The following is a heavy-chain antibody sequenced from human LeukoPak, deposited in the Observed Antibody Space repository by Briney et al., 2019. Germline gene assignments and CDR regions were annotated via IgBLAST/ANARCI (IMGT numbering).Heavy chain of an antibody. V-gene: IGHV4-39*01. D-gene: IGHD6-13*01. J-gene: IGHJ3*02. CDR1: GGSISSSNNY. CDR2: FYYSGST. CDR3: ARHRAADPSDAFDI. Sequence: ETLPLTCTVSGGSISSSNNYWGWIRQPPGKGLEWIGSFYYSGSTYYNPSLKSRVTISVDTSKNRFSLKLSSLTAADTAVYYCARHRAADPSDAFDIWGQGTMVTVS.